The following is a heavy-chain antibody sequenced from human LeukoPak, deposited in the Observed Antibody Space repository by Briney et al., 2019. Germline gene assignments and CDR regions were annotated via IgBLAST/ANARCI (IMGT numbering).Heavy chain of an antibody. V-gene: IGHV3-23*05. CDR1: GFTLGNYG. J-gene: IGHJ6*03. CDR2: VSISGENT. Sequence: PGGSLRLSCAASGFTLGNYGMTWVRQAPEKGLEWVSSVSISGENTYYADSVKGRFTIPRDNSKDTLYLLMSSLRADDTAVYYCARGRGRNPSGYYHYMDVWGKGTTVTISS. D-gene: IGHD2-15*01. CDR3: ARGRGRNPSGYYHYMDV.